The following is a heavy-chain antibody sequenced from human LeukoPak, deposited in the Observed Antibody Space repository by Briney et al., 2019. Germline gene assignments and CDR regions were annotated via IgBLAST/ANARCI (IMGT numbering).Heavy chain of an antibody. CDR3: ARDGPYQLPDIDAFDI. J-gene: IGHJ3*02. Sequence: PGGSLRLSCAASGFTFSSYAMSWVRQAPGKGLEWVSAISGSGGSTYYADSVKGRFTISRDNAKNSLYLQMNSLRAEDTAVYYCARDGPYQLPDIDAFDIWGQGTMVTVSS. V-gene: IGHV3-23*01. CDR1: GFTFSSYA. D-gene: IGHD2-2*01. CDR2: ISGSGGST.